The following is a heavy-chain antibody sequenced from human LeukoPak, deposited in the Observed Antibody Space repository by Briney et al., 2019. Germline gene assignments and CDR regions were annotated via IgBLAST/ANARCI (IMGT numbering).Heavy chain of an antibody. J-gene: IGHJ6*03. CDR3: ARYSCTIGPRLQDPRRLSTGNWWSFYYIDV. V-gene: IGHV1-69*04. CDR2: IIPILGIA. CDR1: GGSFSSYA. Sequence: SVYVSCKASGGSFSSYAISWVRQAPGQGLEWMGRIIPILGIANYEQKFQGRVTITADKSTSTAYMDLSSLRTEDTAVYYYARYSCTIGPRLQDPRRLSTGNWWSFYYIDVWVKGTTVTVSS. D-gene: IGHD2-8*02.